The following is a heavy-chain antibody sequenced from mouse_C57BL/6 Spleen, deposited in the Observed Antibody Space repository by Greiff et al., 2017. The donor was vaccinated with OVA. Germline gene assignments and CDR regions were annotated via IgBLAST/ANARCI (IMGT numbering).Heavy chain of an antibody. CDR1: GFTFSNYW. D-gene: IGHD2-3*01. J-gene: IGHJ4*01. Sequence: EVQGVESGGGLVQPGGSMKLSCVASGFTFSNYWMNWVRQSPEKGLEWVAQIRLKSDNYATHYAESVKGRFTISRDDSKSSVYLQMNNLRAEDTGIYYCTGGLYDYAMDYWGQGTSVTVSS. V-gene: IGHV6-3*01. CDR2: IRLKSDNYAT. CDR3: TGGLYDYAMDY.